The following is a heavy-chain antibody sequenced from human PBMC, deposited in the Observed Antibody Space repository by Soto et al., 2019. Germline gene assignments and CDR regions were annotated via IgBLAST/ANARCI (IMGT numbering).Heavy chain of an antibody. J-gene: IGHJ4*01. CDR2: IYSGGAT. D-gene: IGHD3-22*01. V-gene: IGHV3-66*01. CDR1: GFTVSAYY. Sequence: PGGSLRLSCAASGFTVSAYYMSWVRQAPGKGLEWVSVIYSGGATYYADSVKDRFTISRDNSKNTLYLQMNSLKTEDTGIYYCTTDSYSSIIVVRFDYWGHGTLVTVSS. CDR3: TTDSYSSIIVVRFDY.